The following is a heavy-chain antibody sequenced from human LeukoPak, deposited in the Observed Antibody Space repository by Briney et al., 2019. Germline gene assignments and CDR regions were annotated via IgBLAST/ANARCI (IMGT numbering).Heavy chain of an antibody. CDR1: DSSVRSYY. Sequence: MPLEVLSLTPSDPDSSVRSYYGSWVGQPAGKRMEWIGRIYTSGSTNYNPSLKSRVTMSVGTSKNQFSLKLSSVTAADTAVYYCARITPHWYFDLWARGTLVTVSS. J-gene: IGHJ2*01. D-gene: IGHD3-16*01. V-gene: IGHV4-4*07. CDR2: IYTSGST. CDR3: ARITPHWYFDL.